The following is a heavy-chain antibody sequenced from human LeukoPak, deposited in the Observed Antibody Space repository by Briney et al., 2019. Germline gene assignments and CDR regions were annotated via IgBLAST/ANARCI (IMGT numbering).Heavy chain of an antibody. CDR2: IYYSGST. J-gene: IGHJ4*02. D-gene: IGHD3-22*01. CDR1: GGSISSYY. V-gene: IGHV4-59*08. Sequence: SETLSLTCTVSGGSISSYYWSWIRQPPGKGLEWIGYIYYSGSTNYNPSLKTRVTISVDTSKNQFSLKLSSVTAADTAVYYCARLWYYDSSGYPDYWGQGTLATVSS. CDR3: ARLWYYDSSGYPDY.